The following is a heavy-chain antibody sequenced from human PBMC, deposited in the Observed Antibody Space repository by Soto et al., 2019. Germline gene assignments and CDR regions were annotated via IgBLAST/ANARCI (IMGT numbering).Heavy chain of an antibody. CDR2: IWYDGSNK. CDR1: GFTFSAYG. J-gene: IGHJ4*02. Sequence: QVQLVESGGGVVQPGRSLRLSCAASGFTFSAYGMHWVRQAPGKGLEWVAVIWYDGSNKYYADPVKGRFTTSRDNSKNTLYLQMNSLRAEDTAVYYCARDWGGYSYGMYYFDYWGQGTLVTVSS. CDR3: ARDWGGYSYGMYYFDY. D-gene: IGHD5-18*01. V-gene: IGHV3-33*01.